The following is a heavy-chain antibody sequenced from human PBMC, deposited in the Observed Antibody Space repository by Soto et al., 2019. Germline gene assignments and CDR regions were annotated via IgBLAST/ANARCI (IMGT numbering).Heavy chain of an antibody. Sequence: QVQLVESGGGVVQPGRSLRLSCAASGFTFSSYGMHWVRQAPGKGLEWVAVIWYDGSNKYYADSVKGRFTISRDHSKNTLHLQLNSMRAEDTAVYYWARDHRVVAAPGYAFDIWGQGPMVTVSS. CDR2: IWYDGSNK. J-gene: IGHJ3*02. CDR3: ARDHRVVAAPGYAFDI. D-gene: IGHD2-15*01. V-gene: IGHV3-33*01. CDR1: GFTFSSYG.